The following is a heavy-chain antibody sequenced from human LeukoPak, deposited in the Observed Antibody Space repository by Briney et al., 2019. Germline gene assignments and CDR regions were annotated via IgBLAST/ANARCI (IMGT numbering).Heavy chain of an antibody. Sequence: PSQTLSLTCTVSGGSISSGVYYWRWIRQHPGKGLVWIGYIYYSGSTYYNPSLKSRLTISVDTSKNQFSLKLTSVTAVDTAVYYCARKENVYYYFDYWGQGTLVTVSS. CDR1: GGSISSGVYY. J-gene: IGHJ4*02. CDR3: ARKENVYYYFDY. V-gene: IGHV4-31*03. CDR2: IYYSGST. D-gene: IGHD3-10*01.